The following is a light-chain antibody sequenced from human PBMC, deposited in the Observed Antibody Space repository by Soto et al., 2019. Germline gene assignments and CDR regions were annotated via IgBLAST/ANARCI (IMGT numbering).Light chain of an antibody. CDR2: DSS. Sequence: EIVLTQSPATLSSSPGERATLSCRASQTVSSRLAWYQHKPGQAPRLLIYDSSNRATGIPARFSGSGSGTDLTLTISSLEPEDFAVYYCHQRKSWPRTFGQGTKVDIK. J-gene: IGKJ1*01. CDR3: HQRKSWPRT. V-gene: IGKV3-11*01. CDR1: QTVSSR.